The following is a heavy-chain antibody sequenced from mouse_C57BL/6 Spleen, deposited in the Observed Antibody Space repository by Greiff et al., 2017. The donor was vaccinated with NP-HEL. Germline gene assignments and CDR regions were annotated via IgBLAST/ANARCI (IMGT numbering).Heavy chain of an antibody. CDR2: IHPNSGST. V-gene: IGHV1-64*01. CDR1: GYTFTSYW. D-gene: IGHD1-1*01. Sequence: QVQLQQSGAELVKPGASVKLSCKASGYTFTSYWMHWVKQRPGQGLEWIGMIHPNSGSTNYNEKFKSKATLTVDKSSSTAYMQLSSLTSEDSAVYYGAPITTVVEGGDYWGQGTTLTVSS. CDR3: APITTVVEGGDY. J-gene: IGHJ2*01.